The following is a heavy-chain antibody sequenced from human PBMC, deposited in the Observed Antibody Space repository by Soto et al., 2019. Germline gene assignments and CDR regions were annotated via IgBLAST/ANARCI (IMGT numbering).Heavy chain of an antibody. Sequence: SATLSLTCSVSGVTMSYGAYSWNWIRQPAGKGLEWIGRIYTSGSTNYNPSLKSRVTMSVDTSKNQLSLRLSSVTAADTAVYYCAREVDCSSTSCYTAYNWFDPWGQGTLVTVSS. D-gene: IGHD2-2*02. J-gene: IGHJ5*02. CDR3: AREVDCSSTSCYTAYNWFDP. CDR1: GVTMSYGAYS. V-gene: IGHV4-61*02. CDR2: IYTSGST.